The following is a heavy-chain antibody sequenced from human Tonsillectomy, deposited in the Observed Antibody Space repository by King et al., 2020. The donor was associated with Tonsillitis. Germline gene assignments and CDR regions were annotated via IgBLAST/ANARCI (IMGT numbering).Heavy chain of an antibody. CDR2: ISYDGSNK. V-gene: IGHV3-30-3*01. CDR3: ARDFPGYCSSTSCCTGATGYYYGMDV. D-gene: IGHD2-2*02. J-gene: IGHJ6*02. Sequence: VQLVESGGGVVQPGRSLRLSCAASGFTFSSYAMHWVRQAPGKGLEWVAVISYDGSNKYYADSVKGRFTISRDNSKNTLNLQMNSLRAEDTAGYYCARDFPGYCSSTSCCTGATGYYYGMDVWGQGTTVTVSS. CDR1: GFTFSSYA.